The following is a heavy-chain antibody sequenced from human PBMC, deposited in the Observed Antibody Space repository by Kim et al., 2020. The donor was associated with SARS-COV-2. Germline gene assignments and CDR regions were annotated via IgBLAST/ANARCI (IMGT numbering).Heavy chain of an antibody. V-gene: IGHV3-9*03. CDR1: GFTFGDYA. CDR3: AKDALDCYKGFFEY. D-gene: IGHD2-21*01. CDR2: MRWYSGSI. Sequence: SLRLSCEASGFTFGDYAMQWVRKAPGKSLEWVSGMRWYSGSIGYADTVKGRFTISRDNAKNSLYLHMNSLRAEDMVLKSCAKDALDCYKGFFEYRGQG. J-gene: IGHJ4*02.